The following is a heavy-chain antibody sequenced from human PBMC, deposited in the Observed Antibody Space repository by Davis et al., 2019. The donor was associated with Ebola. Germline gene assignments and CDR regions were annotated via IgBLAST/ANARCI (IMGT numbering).Heavy chain of an antibody. D-gene: IGHD5/OR15-5a*01. J-gene: IGHJ4*02. V-gene: IGHV1-18*01. CDR1: GYTFTSYG. CDR2: ISAYNGNT. CDR3: ARYGVYGGTEAAFDY. Sequence: ASVKVSCKASGYTFTSYGISWVRQAPGQGLEWMGWISAYNGNTNYAQKLQGRVTMTRDTSTSTVYMELSSLRSEDTAVYYCARYGVYGGTEAAFDYWGQGTLVTVSS.